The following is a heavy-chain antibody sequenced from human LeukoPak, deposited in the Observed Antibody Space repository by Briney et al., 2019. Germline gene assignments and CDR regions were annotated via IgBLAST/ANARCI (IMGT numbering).Heavy chain of an antibody. V-gene: IGHV3-11*04. Sequence: GGSLRLSCAGSGFFFSDYYMNWIRQAPGKGLEWVSYISSSGTTTYYTDSVKGRFTISRDNAKNSLYLQMNSLRAEDTAVYYCARGVGASYYFDYWGQGTLVTVSS. CDR1: GFFFSDYY. J-gene: IGHJ4*02. CDR3: ARGVGASYYFDY. D-gene: IGHD1-26*01. CDR2: ISSSGTTT.